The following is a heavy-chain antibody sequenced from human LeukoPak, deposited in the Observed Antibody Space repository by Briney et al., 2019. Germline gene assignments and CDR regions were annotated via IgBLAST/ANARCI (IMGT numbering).Heavy chain of an antibody. V-gene: IGHV3-7*01. Sequence: PGGSLRLSCAASGFTFNYYWMSWVRQAPGKGLGWVANIKQDGSEKYYVDSVKGRFTISRDNAKHSLYLQMNSLRAEDTAVYYCARDSQSGGYPFDSWGQGTLVTVSS. D-gene: IGHD1-26*01. CDR1: GFTFNYYW. CDR3: ARDSQSGGYPFDS. J-gene: IGHJ4*02. CDR2: IKQDGSEK.